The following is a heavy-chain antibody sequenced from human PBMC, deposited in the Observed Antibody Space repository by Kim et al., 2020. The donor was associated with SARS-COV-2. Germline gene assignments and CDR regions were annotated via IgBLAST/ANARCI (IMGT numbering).Heavy chain of an antibody. CDR2: IYYSGST. J-gene: IGHJ6*02. Sequence: SETLSLTCTVSGGSVSSGSYYWSWIRQPPGKGLEWIGYIYYSGSTNYNPSLKSRVTISVDTSKNQFSLKLSSVTAADTAVYYCARDTSGYDLLWVSYYGMDVWGQGTTVTVSS. D-gene: IGHD5-12*01. CDR3: ARDTSGYDLLWVSYYGMDV. CDR1: GGSVSSGSYY. V-gene: IGHV4-61*01.